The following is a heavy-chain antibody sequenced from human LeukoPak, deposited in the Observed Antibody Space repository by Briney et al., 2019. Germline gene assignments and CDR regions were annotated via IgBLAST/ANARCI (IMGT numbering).Heavy chain of an antibody. V-gene: IGHV1-8*03. CDR2: MNPNSGNT. D-gene: IGHD2-2*01. CDR1: GYTFTSYD. CDR3: ARGRGYCSSTSCPHDAFDI. Sequence: ASVKVSCKASGYTFTSYDINWVRQATGQGLEWMGWMNPNSGNTGYAQKFQGRVTITRNTSISTAYMELSSLRSEDTAVYYCARGRGYCSSTSCPHDAFDIWGQGTMVTVSS. J-gene: IGHJ3*02.